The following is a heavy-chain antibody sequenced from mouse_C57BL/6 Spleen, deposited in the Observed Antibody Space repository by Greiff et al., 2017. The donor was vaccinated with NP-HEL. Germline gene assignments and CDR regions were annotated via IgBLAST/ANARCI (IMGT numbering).Heavy chain of an antibody. V-gene: IGHV1-80*01. Sequence: QVHVKQSGAELVKPGASVKISCKASGYAFSSYWMNWVKQRPGKGLEWIGQIYPGDGDTNYNGKFKGKATLTADKSSSTAYMQLSSLTSEDSAVYFCARWVTGGYYAMDYWGQGTSVTVSS. D-gene: IGHD2-2*01. J-gene: IGHJ4*01. CDR1: GYAFSSYW. CDR2: IYPGDGDT. CDR3: ARWVTGGYYAMDY.